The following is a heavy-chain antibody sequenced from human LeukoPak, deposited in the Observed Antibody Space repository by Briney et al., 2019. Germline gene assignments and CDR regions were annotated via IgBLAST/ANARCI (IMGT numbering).Heavy chain of an antibody. CDR2: IYSGGST. D-gene: IGHD1-26*01. CDR1: GFTVSSNY. Sequence: GGSLRLSCAASGFTVSSNYMSWVRQAPGKGLEWVSVIYSGGSTYYADSVKGRFTISRHNSKNTLYLQINSLRAEDTAVYYCARDSGSYFDYWGQGTLVTVSS. V-gene: IGHV3-53*04. CDR3: ARDSGSYFDY. J-gene: IGHJ4*02.